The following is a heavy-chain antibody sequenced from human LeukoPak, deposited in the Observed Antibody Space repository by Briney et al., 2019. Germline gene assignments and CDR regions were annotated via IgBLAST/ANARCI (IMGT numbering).Heavy chain of an antibody. CDR1: GFSFSSYA. V-gene: IGHV3-30-3*01. CDR2: ISYDGSNK. CDR3: PKKYGVTVYDSGLHYFAY. D-gene: IGHD3-22*01. Sequence: GRSLRLSCAASGFSFSSYAMHWVRKAPRKGLELVAVISYDGSNKYYSDSVNDRFTISRDNSKNTLYLQMNSLRAQDTDIYYCPKKYGVTVYDSGLHYFAYWGQGTMVSVSS. J-gene: IGHJ4*02.